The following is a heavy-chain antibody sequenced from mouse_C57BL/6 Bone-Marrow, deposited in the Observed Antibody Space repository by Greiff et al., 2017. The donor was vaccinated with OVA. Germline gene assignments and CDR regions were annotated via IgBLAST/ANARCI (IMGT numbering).Heavy chain of an antibody. V-gene: IGHV1-42*01. Sequence: VQLQQSGPELVKPGASVKISCKASGYSFTGYYMNWVKQSPEKSLEWIGEINPSTGGTTYNQKFKAKATLTVDKSSSTAYMQLKSLTSEDSAVYYCGLHYFYYWGHGTTLTFS. J-gene: IGHJ2*01. CDR3: GLHYFYY. CDR2: INPSTGGT. CDR1: GYSFTGYY.